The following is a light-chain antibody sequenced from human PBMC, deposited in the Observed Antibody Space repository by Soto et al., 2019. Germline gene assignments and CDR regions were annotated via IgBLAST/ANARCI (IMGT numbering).Light chain of an antibody. CDR1: QSVSSW. Sequence: DIQMTQSPATLSASVGDRVTITCRASQSVSSWLAWYQQKPGNVPKRLIKDAYTLMSGVPSRFGGSGSGTEFTLTISSLQPDDVATYYCQQYKSYLYTFGQGTRLEI. J-gene: IGKJ5*01. CDR2: DAY. CDR3: QQYKSYLYT. V-gene: IGKV1-5*01.